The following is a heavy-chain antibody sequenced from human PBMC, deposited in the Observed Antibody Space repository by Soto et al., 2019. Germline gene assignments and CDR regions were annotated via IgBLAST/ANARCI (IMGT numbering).Heavy chain of an antibody. V-gene: IGHV4-39*07. CDR3: ARGEEAVAGDDAFDI. Sequence: SETLSITSTVSGGSISSSSYFWGWIRQPPGKGLEWIGSIYYSGSTYYNPSLKSRVTISVDKSKNQFSLKLSSVTAADTAVYYCARGEEAVAGDDAFDIWGQGTMVT. J-gene: IGHJ3*02. D-gene: IGHD6-19*01. CDR2: IYYSGST. CDR1: GGSISSSSYF.